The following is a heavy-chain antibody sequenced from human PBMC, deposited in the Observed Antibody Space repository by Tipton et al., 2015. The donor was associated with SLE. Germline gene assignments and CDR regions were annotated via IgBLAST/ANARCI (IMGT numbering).Heavy chain of an antibody. CDR3: AREARRTWRAFDV. J-gene: IGHJ3*01. CDR2: INHSGST. Sequence: TLSLTCAVYGGSFSGYYWSWIRQPPGKGLEWIEEINHSGSTNYNPSLKSRVTISVDTSKNQFSLKLSSVTAADTAVYYCAREARRTWRAFDVWGQGTLVTVSS. CDR1: GGSFSGYY. V-gene: IGHV4-34*01.